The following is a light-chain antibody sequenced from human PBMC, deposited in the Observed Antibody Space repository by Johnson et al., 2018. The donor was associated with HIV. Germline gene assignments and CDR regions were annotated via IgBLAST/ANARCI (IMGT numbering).Light chain of an antibody. CDR1: CSNIGNNY. Sequence: QSVLTQPPSVSAAPGQKVTISCSGSCSNIGNNYVSWYQQVPGAAPKLLIYDNSKRPSGIPDRFSGSKSGTSATLDITGLQTGDEADYYCGTWDTSLGAQYVFGSGTKVTVL. CDR3: GTWDTSLGAQYV. CDR2: DNS. V-gene: IGLV1-51*01. J-gene: IGLJ1*01.